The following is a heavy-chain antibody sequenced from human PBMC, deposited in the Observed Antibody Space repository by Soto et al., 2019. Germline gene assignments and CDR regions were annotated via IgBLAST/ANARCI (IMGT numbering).Heavy chain of an antibody. CDR2: IYYSGST. J-gene: IGHJ4*02. CDR3: ARSGFGDPTWDY. CDR1: GGSFSGYY. D-gene: IGHD3-10*01. Sequence: SETLSLTCAVYGGSFSGYYWSWNRQPPGKGLEWIGYIYYSGSTNYNPSLKSRVTISVDTSKNQFSLKLSSVTAADTAVYYCARSGFGDPTWDYWGQGTLVTVSS. V-gene: IGHV4-59*01.